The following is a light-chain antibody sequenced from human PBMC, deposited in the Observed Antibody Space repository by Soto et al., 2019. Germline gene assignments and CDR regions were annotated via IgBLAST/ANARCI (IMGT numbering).Light chain of an antibody. V-gene: IGKV3-20*01. CDR1: KSLSRY. CDR3: QQYGSSPPT. J-gene: IGKJ1*01. CDR2: GAS. Sequence: VLTQSPGILSLEQGDTTTLARRASKSLSRYLAWYQQKPGQGPRLLIYGASSRATGTLDRFSGSGSGTDFTLTINRLEPEDFALYYCQQYGSSPPTSGQGAKVDI.